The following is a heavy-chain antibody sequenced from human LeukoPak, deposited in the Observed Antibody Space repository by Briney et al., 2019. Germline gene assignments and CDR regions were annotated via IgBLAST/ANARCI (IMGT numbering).Heavy chain of an antibody. J-gene: IGHJ4*02. V-gene: IGHV4-38-2*01. CDR1: GYSISSGYY. Sequence: SETLSPTCAVSGYSISSGYYWGWIRQPPGKGLEWIGSIYHSGSTYYNPSLKSRVTISVDTSKNQFSLKLSSVTAADTAVYYCARGYIAAAGTTPGVVNYFDYWGQGTLVTVSS. CDR2: IYHSGST. D-gene: IGHD6-13*01. CDR3: ARGYIAAAGTTPGVVNYFDY.